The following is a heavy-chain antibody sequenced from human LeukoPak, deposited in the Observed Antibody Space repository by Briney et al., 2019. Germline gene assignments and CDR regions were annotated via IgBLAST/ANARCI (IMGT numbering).Heavy chain of an antibody. CDR1: GFIFSSSV. CDR2: INSRSGTT. D-gene: IGHD3-10*01. CDR3: AKGSAGAGSYRPFDY. V-gene: IGHV3-23*01. J-gene: IGHJ4*02. Sequence: PGGSLRLSCAASGFIFSSSVMSWVRQAPGKGLEGVSAINSRSGTTYAESVKGRFTISRDNSKNTLYLQMNTLRAEDTAIYYCAKGSAGAGSYRPFDYWGQGTLVTVSS.